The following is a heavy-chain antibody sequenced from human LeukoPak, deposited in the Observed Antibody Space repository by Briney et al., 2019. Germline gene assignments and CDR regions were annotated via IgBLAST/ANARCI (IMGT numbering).Heavy chain of an antibody. Sequence: KPGGSLRLSCAASGFTFSSYSMNWVRQAPGKGLEWVSSISSSSSYIYYADSVKGRFTISRDNAKNSLYLQMNSLRAEDTAVYYCARGLDIVAIRGGAFDIWGQGTMVTVSS. CDR2: ISSSSSYI. CDR3: ARGLDIVAIRGGAFDI. CDR1: GFTFSSYS. V-gene: IGHV3-21*04. J-gene: IGHJ3*02. D-gene: IGHD5-12*01.